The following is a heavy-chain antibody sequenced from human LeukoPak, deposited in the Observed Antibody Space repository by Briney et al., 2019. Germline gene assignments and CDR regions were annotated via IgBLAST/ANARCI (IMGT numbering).Heavy chain of an antibody. CDR1: GFTFRNFA. Sequence: PGGSLRLSCTASGFTFRNFAMNWVRQAPGKGLEWVSAIGGSGGSSSYTDSVKGRFTISRDNSKNLMYLHMNGLRAEDTAVYFCAKGDYGDSWGHGTLVTVS. J-gene: IGHJ5*01. D-gene: IGHD4-17*01. CDR2: IGGSGGSS. V-gene: IGHV3-23*01. CDR3: AKGDYGDS.